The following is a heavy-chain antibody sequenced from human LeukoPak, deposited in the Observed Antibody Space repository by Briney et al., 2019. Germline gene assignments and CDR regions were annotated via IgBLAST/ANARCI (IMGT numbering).Heavy chain of an antibody. D-gene: IGHD3-10*01. J-gene: IGHJ5*02. CDR3: ARDGYGSGSYSNWFDP. CDR1: GGSISSSNW. Sequence: SGTLSLTCAVSGGSISSSNWWSWVRQPPGKGLEWIGEIYHSGSTNYNPSLKSRVTISVDKSKNQFSLKLSSVTAADTAVYYCARDGYGSGSYSNWFDPWAREPWSPSPQ. V-gene: IGHV4-4*02. CDR2: IYHSGST.